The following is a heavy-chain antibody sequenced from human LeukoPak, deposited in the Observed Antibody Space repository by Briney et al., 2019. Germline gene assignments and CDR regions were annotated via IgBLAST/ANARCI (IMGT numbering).Heavy chain of an antibody. J-gene: IGHJ4*02. Sequence: GRSLRLSCVASGFTFNTYALHWIRQAPGKGLEWVAFISYDGSNKYYADSVKGRFTISRDNSENTLYLQMNSLRTEDTAVYYCARDSAAGTYFDYWGQGTLVTVSS. D-gene: IGHD6-13*01. CDR2: ISYDGSNK. V-gene: IGHV3-30-3*01. CDR1: GFTFNTYA. CDR3: ARDSAAGTYFDY.